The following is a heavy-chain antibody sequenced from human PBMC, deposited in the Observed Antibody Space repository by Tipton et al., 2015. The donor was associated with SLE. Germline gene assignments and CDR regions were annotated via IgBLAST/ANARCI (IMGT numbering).Heavy chain of an antibody. D-gene: IGHD6-19*01. Sequence: TLSLTCAVYGGSFSNYYWSWIRQSPGKGLEWIGDISYSGSTNYNPSLRSRVTISLDTSKNQFSLSLSSMAAADTSIYYCARQWSSRYYADYWGQGTLVTVSS. V-gene: IGHV4-34*01. CDR1: GGSFSNYY. J-gene: IGHJ4*02. CDR3: ARQWSSRYYADY. CDR2: ISYSGST.